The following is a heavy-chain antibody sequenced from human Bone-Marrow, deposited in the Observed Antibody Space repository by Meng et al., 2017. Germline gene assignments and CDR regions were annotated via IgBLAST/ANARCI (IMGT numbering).Heavy chain of an antibody. CDR2: IFRSGTT. J-gene: IGHJ4*01. CDR3: ARVIVVAGTGRGYFDG. CDR1: GYSISSGYY. D-gene: IGHD6-19*01. Sequence: GSLRLSCAVSGYSISSGYYWGWIRQSPGKGLEWIGSIFRSGTTSYNPSLMSRVTTSIDTSKNQFSLKLSSVTATDTAVYYCARVIVVAGTGRGYFDGWGQGTQVTVSS. V-gene: IGHV4-38-2*01.